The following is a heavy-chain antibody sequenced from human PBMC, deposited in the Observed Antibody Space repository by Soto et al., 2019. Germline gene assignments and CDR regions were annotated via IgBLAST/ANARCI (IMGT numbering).Heavy chain of an antibody. D-gene: IGHD5-18*01. J-gene: IGHJ5*02. V-gene: IGHV3-48*01. CDR2: INSFSSTT. CDR3: AKRGYGRYNWFDP. CDR1: GFSFPSYS. Sequence: QPGGSLRLSCAASGFSFPSYSMNWVRQAPGKGLECVSYINSFSSTTYYADSVKGRFTVSRDNAKNSLYLQMNSLRAEDTAVYYCAKRGYGRYNWFDPWGQGTLVTVSS.